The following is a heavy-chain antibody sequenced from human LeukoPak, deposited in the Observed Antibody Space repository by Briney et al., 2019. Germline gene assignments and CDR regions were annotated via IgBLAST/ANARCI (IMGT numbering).Heavy chain of an antibody. J-gene: IGHJ4*02. Sequence: ASVKVSCKASGYTFTKYGITWVRQAPGQGLEWMGWINPNSGGTNYAQKFQGRVTMTRDTSISTAYMELSRLRSDDTAVYYCASDSVAGFDYWGEGTLVTVTS. CDR1: GYTFTKYG. CDR3: ASDSVAGFDY. D-gene: IGHD6-19*01. V-gene: IGHV1-2*02. CDR2: INPNSGGT.